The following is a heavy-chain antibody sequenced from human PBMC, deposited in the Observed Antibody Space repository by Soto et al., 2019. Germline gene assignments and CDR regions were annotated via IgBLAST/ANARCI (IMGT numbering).Heavy chain of an antibody. D-gene: IGHD3-16*01. CDR2: IWYDGRNK. CDR3: ARAVGPFDY. V-gene: IGHV3-33*01. J-gene: IGHJ4*02. Sequence: QVQLVESGGGVVQPGRSLRLSCAASGFTFSTYGMHWVRQAPGKGLEWVAVIWYDGRNKYYADSVKGRFTISRDNSKNTLYLQMNSLGAEDTAVYYCARAVGPFDYWGQGTLVTVSS. CDR1: GFTFSTYG.